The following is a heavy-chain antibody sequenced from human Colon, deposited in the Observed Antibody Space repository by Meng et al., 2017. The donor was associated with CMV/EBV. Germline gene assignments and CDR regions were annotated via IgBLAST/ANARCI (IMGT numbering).Heavy chain of an antibody. J-gene: IGHJ5*02. CDR1: SGSFSGYY. D-gene: IGHD4-11*01. CDR2: IXHSGST. Sequence: QVQLQQWGAGLLKPSETLSLTCGVYSGSFSGYYWSWIRQPPGKGLEWIGEIXHSGSTNYNPSLKSRVTISVDTSKNQFSLKLSSVTAADTAVYYCARGRLPTDPWGQGTLVTVSS. V-gene: IGHV4-34*01. CDR3: ARGRLPTDP.